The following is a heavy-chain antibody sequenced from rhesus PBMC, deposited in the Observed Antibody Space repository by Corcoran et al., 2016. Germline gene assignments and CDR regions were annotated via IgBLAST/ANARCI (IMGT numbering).Heavy chain of an antibody. J-gene: IGHJ4*01. CDR3: ARFYYRLDY. D-gene: IGHD3-28*01. Sequence: QVTLKESGPALVKPTQTLTLTCTFSGFSLSTSGMGVGWIRQPPGKALEWLANIYWDDDKYYNTSLKSRLTNSKDTSKNQVVLTITNMDPVDTATYYCARFYYRLDYWGQGVLVTVSS. CDR1: GFSLSTSGMG. CDR2: IYWDDDK. V-gene: IGHV2S1*01.